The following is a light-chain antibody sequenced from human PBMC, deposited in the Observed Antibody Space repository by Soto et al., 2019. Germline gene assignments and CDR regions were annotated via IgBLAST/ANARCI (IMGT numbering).Light chain of an antibody. CDR2: GSY. CDR3: QQYVSSPPVT. J-gene: IGKJ4*01. V-gene: IGKV3-20*01. Sequence: EIVLTQSPGTLSLSPGERATLSCRASQSIGSNFLAWYQQKSGQPPRLLIYGSYSRATGIPDRFSDSASGADFTLTISRLEPEDSAVYYCQQYVSSPPVTFGGGTKVDIK. CDR1: QSIGSNF.